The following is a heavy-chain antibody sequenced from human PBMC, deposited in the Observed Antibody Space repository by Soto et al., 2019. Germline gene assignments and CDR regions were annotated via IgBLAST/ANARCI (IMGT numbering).Heavy chain of an antibody. CDR3: AREVEWITMIVVRYFDY. CDR1: GGSISSGDYY. J-gene: IGHJ4*02. CDR2: IYYSGST. D-gene: IGHD3-22*01. V-gene: IGHV4-30-4*01. Sequence: PSETLSLTCTVSGGSISSGDYYWSWIRQPPGKGLEWIGYIYYSGSTYYNPSLKSRVTISVDTSKNQFSLKLSSVTAADTAVYYCAREVEWITMIVVRYFDYWGQGPRSPSPQ.